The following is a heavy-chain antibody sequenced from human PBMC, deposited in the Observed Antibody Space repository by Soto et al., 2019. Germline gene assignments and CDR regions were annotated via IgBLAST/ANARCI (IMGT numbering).Heavy chain of an antibody. CDR3: ARDRNSSSWYSWYYYYGMDV. Sequence: QVQLQQSGPGLVKPSQTLSLTCAISGDSVSSNSAAWNWIRQSPSRGLEWLGRTYYRSKWYNDYAVYLESRITITPDTSKNQFSLQLNSVTPVDTAVYYCARDRNSSSWYSWYYYYGMDVWGQGTTVTVSS. CDR1: GDSVSSNSAA. V-gene: IGHV6-1*01. J-gene: IGHJ6*02. D-gene: IGHD6-13*01. CDR2: TYYRSKWYN.